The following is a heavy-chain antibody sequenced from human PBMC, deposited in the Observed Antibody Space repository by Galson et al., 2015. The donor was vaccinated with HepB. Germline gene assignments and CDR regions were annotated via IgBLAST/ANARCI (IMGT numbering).Heavy chain of an antibody. CDR1: GFRFCCYS. CDR3: ARASVLDY. D-gene: IGHD2-2*01. J-gene: IGHJ4*02. V-gene: IGHV3-48*01. CDR2: ISSSSSIV. Sequence: SLRLSCAASGFRFCCYSLNWVRQTPGKGLEWVSYISSSSSIVNYADSVKGRLTISRDNSKNSLYLQMNRLRAEDTAVYYCARASVLDYWGQGTLVTVSS.